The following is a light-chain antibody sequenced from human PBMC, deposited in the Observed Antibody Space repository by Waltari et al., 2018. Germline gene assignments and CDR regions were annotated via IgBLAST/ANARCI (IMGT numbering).Light chain of an antibody. Sequence: DIQMTKSPSSLSASVGDRVPLTCRASESISSYLKWYQQKPGKAPQLLIYAASNLQTGVPSRFSGSGSGTDFSLTITSLQPEDFATYYCQQSYSSPRTFGQGTKLEIK. J-gene: IGKJ2*01. CDR2: AAS. V-gene: IGKV1-39*01. CDR1: ESISSY. CDR3: QQSYSSPRT.